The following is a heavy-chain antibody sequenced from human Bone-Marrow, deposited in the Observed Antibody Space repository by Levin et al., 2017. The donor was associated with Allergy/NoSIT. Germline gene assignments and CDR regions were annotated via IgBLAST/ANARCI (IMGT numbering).Heavy chain of an antibody. CDR3: VRGRYSTTWDYYHYGVDV. J-gene: IGHJ6*02. Sequence: PGGSLRLSCAASGFTFSDYYMSWIRQAPVKGLEWVSYISSTGSTIHYADSVKGRFTVSRYNARNSLYLQMSSLRAEDTAVYYCVRGRYSTTWDYYHYGVDVWGQGTTVTVSS. D-gene: IGHD5-18*01. CDR2: ISSTGSTI. V-gene: IGHV3-11*01. CDR1: GFTFSDYY.